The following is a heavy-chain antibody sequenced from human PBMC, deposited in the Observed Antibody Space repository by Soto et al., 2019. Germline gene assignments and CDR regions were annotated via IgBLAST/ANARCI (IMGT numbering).Heavy chain of an antibody. Sequence: SVKVSCKASGGTFSSYAISWVRQAPGQGLEWMGGIIPIFGTANYAQKFQGRVTITADESTSTAYMELSSLRSEDTAVYYCARGSYCISTSCQPNWFDPWGQGTLVTVSS. D-gene: IGHD2-2*01. V-gene: IGHV1-69*13. CDR2: IIPIFGTA. J-gene: IGHJ5*02. CDR1: GGTFSSYA. CDR3: ARGSYCISTSCQPNWFDP.